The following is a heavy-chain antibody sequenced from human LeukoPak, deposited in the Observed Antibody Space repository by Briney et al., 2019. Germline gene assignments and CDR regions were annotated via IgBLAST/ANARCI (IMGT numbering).Heavy chain of an antibody. V-gene: IGHV4-61*02. D-gene: IGHD2-2*01. CDR3: ARAACSSTSCYGDYYYYMDV. CDR2: IYTSGST. CDR1: GGSISSGSYY. J-gene: IGHJ6*03. Sequence: SQTLSLTCTVSGGSISSGSYYWSWIRQPAGKGLEWIGRIYTSGSTNYNPSLKSRVTIPVDTSKNQFSLKLSSVTAADTAVYYCARAACSSTSCYGDYYYYMDVWGKGTTVTVSS.